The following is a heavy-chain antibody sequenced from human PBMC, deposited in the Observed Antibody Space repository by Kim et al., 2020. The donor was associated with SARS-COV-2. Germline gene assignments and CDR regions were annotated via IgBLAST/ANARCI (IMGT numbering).Heavy chain of an antibody. CDR3: ARDPYGGDLYYYYYGLDV. CDR1: GFTFSSYS. CDR2: ISRSSSYI. Sequence: GGSLRLSCAASGFTFSSYSMNWVRQAPGKGLEWVSSISRSSSYIYYADSVKGRFTISRDNAKNSLYLQMNSLRAEDTAVYYCARDPYGGDLYYYYYGLDVWGQGTTVTVSS. V-gene: IGHV3-21*01. J-gene: IGHJ6*02. D-gene: IGHD2-21*01.